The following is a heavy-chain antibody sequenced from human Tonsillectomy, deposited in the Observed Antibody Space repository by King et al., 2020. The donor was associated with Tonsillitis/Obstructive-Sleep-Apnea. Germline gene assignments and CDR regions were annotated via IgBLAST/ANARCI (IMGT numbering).Heavy chain of an antibody. J-gene: IGHJ4*02. D-gene: IGHD2-2*01. CDR3: ARGVGHCSSTSCPS. CDR2: INHSGST. Sequence: VQLQQWGAGLLKPSETLSLTCAVYGVSFSGYYWSWIRQPPGKGLEWIGEINHSGSTNYNPSLKSRVTISVDTSKNQFSLKLSSVTAADTAVYYCARGVGHCSSTSCPSWGQGTLVTVSS. V-gene: IGHV4-34*01. CDR1: GVSFSGYY.